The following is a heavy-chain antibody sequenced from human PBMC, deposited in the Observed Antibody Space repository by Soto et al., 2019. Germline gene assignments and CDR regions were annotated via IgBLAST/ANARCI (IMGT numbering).Heavy chain of an antibody. CDR2: IHYSGNT. CDR3: ARTPGGAPADYYFDY. D-gene: IGHD4-17*01. Sequence: SETLSLTCTVSGGSISSGDYYWSWIRHHPGGGLEWIGYIHYSGNTYYDPSLKSRLTMSVDTSKNQFSLNLSSVTAADTAVYYCARTPGGAPADYYFDYWGLGTLVTVSS. J-gene: IGHJ4*02. CDR1: GGSISSGDYY. V-gene: IGHV4-31*03.